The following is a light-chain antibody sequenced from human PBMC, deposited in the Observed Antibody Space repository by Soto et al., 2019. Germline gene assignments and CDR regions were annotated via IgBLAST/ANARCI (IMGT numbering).Light chain of an antibody. CDR2: DVG. V-gene: IGLV2-14*03. Sequence: QSVLTQPTSVSGSPGQSITISCTGTHSDIGNYNYVSWYQHLPGKAPKLMIYDVGSRPSGVSSRFSGSKSGNTASLAISGIQAEDEADYYCNSYREDHPRFYVFGTGTKLTVL. CDR1: HSDIGNYNY. CDR3: NSYREDHPRFYV. J-gene: IGLJ1*01.